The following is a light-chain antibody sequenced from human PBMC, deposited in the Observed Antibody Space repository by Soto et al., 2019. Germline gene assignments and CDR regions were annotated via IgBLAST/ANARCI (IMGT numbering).Light chain of an antibody. CDR1: QSVRSN. CDR2: DAS. V-gene: IGKV3-15*01. J-gene: IGKJ1*01. Sequence: EIVMTQSPVTLSVSPGERATLSFRASQSVRSNLAWYQQKPGQAPRLLMYDASTRATGIPARFSGSGSGTEFTLTISSLQSEDFAVYYCQQYNNWPPWTFGQGTKV. CDR3: QQYNNWPPWT.